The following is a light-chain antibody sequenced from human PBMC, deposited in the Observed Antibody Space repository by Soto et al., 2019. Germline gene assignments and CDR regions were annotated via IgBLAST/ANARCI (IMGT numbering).Light chain of an antibody. CDR1: QSITNW. J-gene: IGKJ3*01. V-gene: IGKV1-5*01. Sequence: DIQMTQSPSTLSASVGDRVTITCRASQSITNWLAWYQQKPGKAPKLQVYDASSLESGVPSRFSGSGSGTEFTLTISSLQPDDFAIYYCQQYNSYSPLTFGPGTKVDI. CDR3: QQYNSYSPLT. CDR2: DAS.